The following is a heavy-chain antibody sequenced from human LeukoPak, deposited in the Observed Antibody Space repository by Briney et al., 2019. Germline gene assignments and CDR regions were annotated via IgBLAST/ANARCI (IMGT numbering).Heavy chain of an antibody. CDR3: TTVTAGY. Sequence: GGSLRLSCAASGFTFSNAWMRWVRQAPGKGLEWVVRIKSKTDGGTTDYAAPVKGRFTISRDDSKNTLYLQMNSLKTEDTAVYYCTTVTAGYWGEGTLVTVSS. CDR1: GFTFSNAW. D-gene: IGHD5-18*01. J-gene: IGHJ4*02. V-gene: IGHV3-15*01. CDR2: IKSKTDGGTT.